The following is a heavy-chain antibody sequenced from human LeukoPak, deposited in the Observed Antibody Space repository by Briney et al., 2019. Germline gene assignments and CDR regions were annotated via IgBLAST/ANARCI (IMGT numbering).Heavy chain of an antibody. CDR3: AKSTVVTPVYFDY. V-gene: IGHV3-23*01. Sequence: QAGGSLRLSCVVSGFTFSSYATMSWVRQTPGKGLEWVSGISGSGGSTYYAGSVKGRFTISRDNSKNTLYLEMNSLRVEDTAVYYCAKSTVVTPVYFDYWGQGTLVTVSS. CDR1: GFTFSSYA. J-gene: IGHJ4*02. D-gene: IGHD4-23*01. CDR2: ISGSGGST.